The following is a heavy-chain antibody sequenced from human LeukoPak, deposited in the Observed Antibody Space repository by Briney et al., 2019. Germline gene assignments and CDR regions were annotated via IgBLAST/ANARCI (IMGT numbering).Heavy chain of an antibody. D-gene: IGHD2-2*01. V-gene: IGHV1-2*06. CDR2: INPNSGGT. CDR1: GYTFTGYY. J-gene: IGHJ4*02. CDR3: ARDLGSTRGY. Sequence: ASVKVSCKASGYTFTGYYIHWVRQAPGQGLEWMGRINPNSGGTNYAQKFQGRVTMTRDTSISAAYMELSRLRSDDTAVYFCARDLGSTRGYWGQGTLVTVSS.